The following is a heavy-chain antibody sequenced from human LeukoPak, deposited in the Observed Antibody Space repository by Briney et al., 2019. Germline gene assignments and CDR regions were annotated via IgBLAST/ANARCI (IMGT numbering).Heavy chain of an antibody. V-gene: IGHV4-59*01. Sequence: PSETLSLICTVSGGSISSYYWSWIRQPPGKGLEWIGYIYYSGSTNYNPSLKSRVTISVDTSKNQFSLRLSSVTAVDTAVYYCARGDGSPYFDYWGQGTLVTVSS. CDR1: GGSISSYY. CDR3: ARGDGSPYFDY. D-gene: IGHD3-10*01. CDR2: IYYSGST. J-gene: IGHJ4*02.